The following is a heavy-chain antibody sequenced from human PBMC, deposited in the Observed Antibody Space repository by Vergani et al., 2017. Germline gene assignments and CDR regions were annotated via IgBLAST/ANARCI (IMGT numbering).Heavy chain of an antibody. D-gene: IGHD6-13*01. CDR3: ARRAAAGTGAFDI. CDR1: GFTFSSYS. CDR2: ISSSSSYI. V-gene: IGHV3-21*01. Sequence: EVQLVESGGGLVKPGGSLRLSCAASGFTFSSYSMNWVGLAPGKGLEWVSSISSSSSYIYYADSVKGRFTISRDNAKSSLYLQMNSLRAEDTAVYYCARRAAAGTGAFDIWGRGTMVTVSS. J-gene: IGHJ3*02.